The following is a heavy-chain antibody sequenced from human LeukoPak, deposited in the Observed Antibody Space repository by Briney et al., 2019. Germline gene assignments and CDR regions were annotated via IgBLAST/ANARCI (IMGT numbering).Heavy chain of an antibody. J-gene: IGHJ4*02. D-gene: IGHD3-9*01. CDR3: ARAYDILTGPPGD. CDR1: GGSISSSSYY. V-gene: IGHV4-39*07. Sequence: SETLSLTCTVSGGSISSSSYYWGWIRQPPGKGLEWIGSIYYSGSTYYNPSLKSRVTISVDTSKNQFSLKLSSVTAADTAVYYCARAYDILTGPPGDWGQGTLVTVSS. CDR2: IYYSGST.